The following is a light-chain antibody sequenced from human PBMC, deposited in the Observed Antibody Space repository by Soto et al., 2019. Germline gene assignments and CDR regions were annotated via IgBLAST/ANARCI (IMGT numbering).Light chain of an antibody. V-gene: IGKV1-13*02. J-gene: IGKJ1*01. CDR2: DAS. CDR1: QGIGED. Sequence: AIQMTQSPSSLSASVGDRVTITCRASQGIGEDLGWYQQKSGKAPKLLIYDASSLESGVPSRFSGSGSGTEFTLTISSLQPDDFATYYCQQYKSYWTLGQGTKVDI. CDR3: QQYKSYWT.